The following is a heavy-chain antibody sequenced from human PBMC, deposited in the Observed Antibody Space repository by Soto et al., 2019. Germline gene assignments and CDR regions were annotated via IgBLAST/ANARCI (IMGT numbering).Heavy chain of an antibody. CDR2: ISSSSSYI. D-gene: IGHD1-7*01. V-gene: IGHV3-21*01. Sequence: GGSLRLSCAASGFTFSSYSMNWVRQAPGKGLEWVSSISSSSSYIYYADSVKGRFTISRDNAKNSLYLQMNSLRAEDTAVYYCARALITGTNGSYYYYGMDVWGQGTTVTVSS. CDR1: GFTFSSYS. CDR3: ARALITGTNGSYYYYGMDV. J-gene: IGHJ6*02.